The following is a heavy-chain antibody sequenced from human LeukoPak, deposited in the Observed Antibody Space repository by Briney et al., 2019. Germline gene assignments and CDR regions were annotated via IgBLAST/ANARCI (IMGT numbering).Heavy chain of an antibody. J-gene: IGHJ4*02. CDR2: INPSGGST. CDR3: AREREGRYNWNYGAVDY. D-gene: IGHD1-7*01. Sequence: VASVKVSCKASGYTFTSYYMHWVRQAPGQGLEWMGIINPSGGSTSYAQKFQGRVTMTRDTSTSTVYMELSSLRSEDTAVYYCAREREGRYNWNYGAVDYWGQGTLVTVSS. CDR1: GYTFTSYY. V-gene: IGHV1-46*01.